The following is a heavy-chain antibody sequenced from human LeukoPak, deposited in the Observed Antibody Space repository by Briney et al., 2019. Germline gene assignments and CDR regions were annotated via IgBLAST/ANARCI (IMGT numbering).Heavy chain of an antibody. CDR2: ISSSSSYI. J-gene: IGHJ5*02. Sequence: PGGSLRLSCAASGFTFSSYGMHWVRQAPGKGLEWVSSISSSSSYIYYADSVKGRFTISRDNAKNSLYLQMNSLRAEDTAVYYCAREPGIAAAGTTWGQGTLVTVSS. CDR1: GFTFSSYG. CDR3: AREPGIAAAGTT. D-gene: IGHD6-13*01. V-gene: IGHV3-21*01.